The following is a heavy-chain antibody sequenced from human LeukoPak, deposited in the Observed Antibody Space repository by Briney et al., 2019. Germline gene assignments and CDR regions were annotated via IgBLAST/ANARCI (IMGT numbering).Heavy chain of an antibody. V-gene: IGHV3-48*02. CDR1: GFTFSSYS. J-gene: IGHJ4*02. Sequence: GGSLRLSCAASGFTFSSYSMNWVRQAPGKGLEWVSYISSSSSTKYYADSVKGRFTISRDNAKNSLYLQMDILGDEDTAVYYCARDNSWSFDYWGQGTLVTVSS. D-gene: IGHD2-21*01. CDR2: ISSSSSTK. CDR3: ARDNSWSFDY.